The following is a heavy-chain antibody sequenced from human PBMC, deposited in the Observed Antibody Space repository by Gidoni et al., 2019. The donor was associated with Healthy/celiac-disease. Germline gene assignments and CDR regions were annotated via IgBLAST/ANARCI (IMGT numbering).Heavy chain of an antibody. CDR2: ISTSGTTI. J-gene: IGHJ3*02. CDR3: ARDIVGTTVGAFDI. Sequence: QVQLVESGGGLVKPGGSLRLSCAASGFTFSDYYMSWIRQAPGKGLEWVSYISTSGTTIYYADSVKGRFTISRDSAKNSLYLQMNSLRAEDTAVYCCARDIVGTTVGAFDIWGQGTMVTVSS. CDR1: GFTFSDYY. D-gene: IGHD1-26*01. V-gene: IGHV3-11*01.